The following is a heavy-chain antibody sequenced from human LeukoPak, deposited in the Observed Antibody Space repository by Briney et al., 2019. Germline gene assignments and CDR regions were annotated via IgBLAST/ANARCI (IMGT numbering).Heavy chain of an antibody. CDR2: IYYSGST. CDR3: ARRRGGINWFDP. V-gene: IGHV4-39*01. D-gene: IGHD3-16*01. Sequence: SETLSLTCTASGGSISSSSYYWGWIRQPPGKGLEWIGSIYYSGSTYQNPSLNSRVTISVDTSKNQFSLKLSSVTAADTALYYCARRRGGINWFDPWGQGTLVTVSS. CDR1: GGSISSSSYY. J-gene: IGHJ5*02.